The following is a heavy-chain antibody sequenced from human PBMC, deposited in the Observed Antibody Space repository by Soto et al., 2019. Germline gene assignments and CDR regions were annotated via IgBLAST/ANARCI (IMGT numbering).Heavy chain of an antibody. CDR3: ARDFSIAAAADYYYGMDV. CDR1: GGSISSGGYY. Sequence: NPSETLSLTCTVSGGSISSGGYYWSWIRQHPGKGLEWIGYIYYSGSAYYNPSLKSRVTISVDTSKNQFSLKLSSVTAADTAVYYCARDFSIAAAADYYYGMDVWGQGTTVTVSS. D-gene: IGHD6-13*01. J-gene: IGHJ6*02. V-gene: IGHV4-31*03. CDR2: IYYSGSA.